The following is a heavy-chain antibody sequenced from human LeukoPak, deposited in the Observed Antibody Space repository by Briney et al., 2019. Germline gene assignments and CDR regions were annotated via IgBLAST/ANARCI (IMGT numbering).Heavy chain of an antibody. CDR1: GGSISSYY. CDR2: IYYSGST. V-gene: IGHV4-59*01. D-gene: IGHD3-3*01. CDR3: ARNDFWSGYYHFDY. Sequence: SETLSLTCTVSGGSISSYYWSWIRQPPGKGLEWIGYIYYSGSTNYNPSLKSRVTISVDTSKNQFSLKLSSVTAADTAVYYCARNDFWSGYYHFDYWGQGTLVTVSS. J-gene: IGHJ4*02.